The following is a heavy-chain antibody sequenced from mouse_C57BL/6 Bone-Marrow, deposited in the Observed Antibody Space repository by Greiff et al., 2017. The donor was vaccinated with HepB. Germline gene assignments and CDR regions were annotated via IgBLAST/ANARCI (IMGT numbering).Heavy chain of an antibody. CDR1: GFTFSDYY. V-gene: IGHV5-12*01. CDR2: ISNGGGST. Sequence: EVKLMESGGGLVQPGGSLKLSCAASGFTFSDYYMYWVRQTPEKRLEWVAYISNGGGSTYYPDTVKGRFTISRDNAKNTLYLQMSRLKSEDTAMYYCARHLPDVWGTGTTVTVSS. CDR3: ARHLPDV. D-gene: IGHD2-1*01. J-gene: IGHJ1*03.